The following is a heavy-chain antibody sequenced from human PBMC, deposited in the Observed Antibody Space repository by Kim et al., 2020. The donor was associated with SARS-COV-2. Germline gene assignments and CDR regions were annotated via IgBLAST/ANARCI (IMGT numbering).Heavy chain of an antibody. CDR2: INTGNGNI. Sequence: ASVKVSCKASGYTFTTYAMHWVRQAPGQRLEWMGWINTGNGNIKYSQKFQGRVTITRDTSANIVYMELSSLRSEDTAVYYCARIQITYYYDSGAHYHDAFDIWGQGTMVTVSS. CDR1: GYTFTTYA. D-gene: IGHD3-22*01. CDR3: ARIQITYYYDSGAHYHDAFDI. J-gene: IGHJ3*02. V-gene: IGHV1-3*04.